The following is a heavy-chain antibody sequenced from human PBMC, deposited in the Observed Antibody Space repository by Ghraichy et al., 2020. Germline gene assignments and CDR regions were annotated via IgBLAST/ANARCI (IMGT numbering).Heavy chain of an antibody. D-gene: IGHD1-1*01. CDR3: ARAPLSRLRNAFDI. V-gene: IGHV4-34*01. CDR2: INHSGST. J-gene: IGHJ3*02. CDR1: GGSFSGYY. Sequence: SQTLSLTCAVYGGSFSGYYWSWIRQPPGKGLEWIGEINHSGSTNYNPSLKSRVTISVDTSKNQFSLKLSSVTAADTAVYYCARAPLSRLRNAFDIWGQGTMVTVSS.